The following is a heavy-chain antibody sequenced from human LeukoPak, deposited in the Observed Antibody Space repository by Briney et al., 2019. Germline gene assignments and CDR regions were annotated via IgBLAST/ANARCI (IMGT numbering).Heavy chain of an antibody. CDR1: GYTFTSYA. D-gene: IGHD6-19*01. Sequence: ASAKVSCKASGYTFTSYAMNWVRQAPGQGLEWMGWINTNTGNPTYAQGFTGRFVFSLDTSVSTAYLQISSLKAEDTAVYYCARGAVETYSSGWKTKFDPWGQGTLVTVSS. V-gene: IGHV7-4-1*02. CDR3: ARGAVETYSSGWKTKFDP. J-gene: IGHJ5*02. CDR2: INTNTGNP.